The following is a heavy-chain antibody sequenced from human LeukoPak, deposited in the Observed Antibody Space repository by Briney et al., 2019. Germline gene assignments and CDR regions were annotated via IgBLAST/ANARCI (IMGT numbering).Heavy chain of an antibody. CDR3: ARGGDILTGYYRFDY. Sequence: SETLSLTCTVSGGSISSYYWSWIRQPPGKGLEWIGYIYYSGSTNYNPSLKSRVTISVDTSKNQFSLKLSSVTAADTAVYYCARGGDILTGYYRFDYWGQGTLVTVSS. CDR1: GGSISSYY. J-gene: IGHJ4*02. CDR2: IYYSGST. D-gene: IGHD3-9*01. V-gene: IGHV4-59*08.